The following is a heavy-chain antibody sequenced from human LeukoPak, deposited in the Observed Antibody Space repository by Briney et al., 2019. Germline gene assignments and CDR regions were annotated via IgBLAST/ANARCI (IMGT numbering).Heavy chain of an antibody. CDR3: ASSRIVGATDAFDI. CDR1: GYSFTSYW. D-gene: IGHD1-26*01. V-gene: IGHV5-51*01. CDR2: IYPGDSDT. Sequence: GESLKISCKGSGYSFTSYWIAWVRQMPGKGLEWMGIIYPGDSDTKYSPSFQGQVTISADKSITTAYLQWSSLKASDTAMYYCASSRIVGATDAFDIWGQGTMATVSS. J-gene: IGHJ3*02.